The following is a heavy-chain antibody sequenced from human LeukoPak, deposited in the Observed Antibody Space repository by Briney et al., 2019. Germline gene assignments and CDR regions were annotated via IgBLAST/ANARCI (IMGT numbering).Heavy chain of an antibody. Sequence: SETLSLTCSVGGYFISRGYYWGWVRQPPGKGLEWIGTFFHSGNTYYSPSLKSRLNISVDTSKNQFSLRLRSVTAADTAVYYCATTRTYYFDYWGQGTLVTVSS. V-gene: IGHV4-38-2*02. CDR1: GYFISRGYY. CDR2: FFHSGNT. D-gene: IGHD4-11*01. J-gene: IGHJ4*02. CDR3: ATTRTYYFDY.